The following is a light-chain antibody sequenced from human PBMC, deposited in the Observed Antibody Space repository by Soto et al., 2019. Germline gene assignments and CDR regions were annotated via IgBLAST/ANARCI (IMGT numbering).Light chain of an antibody. CDR2: GAG. J-gene: IGKJ4*01. CDR1: QGVRKY. V-gene: IGKV3-20*01. Sequence: EVVLTQSPGTLSLSPGERATVSCRASQGVRKYLVWYQQKPGQAPRLVIYGAGTRGTGVPDRFSGSGSGTDFTLTINSLESDDSAVYYCHQYGDSPPTFGGGTKVEI. CDR3: HQYGDSPPT.